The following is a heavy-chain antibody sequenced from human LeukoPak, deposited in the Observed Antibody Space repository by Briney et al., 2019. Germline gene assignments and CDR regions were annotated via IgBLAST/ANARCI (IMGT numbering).Heavy chain of an antibody. D-gene: IGHD5-18*01. J-gene: IGHJ5*02. V-gene: IGHV1-2*06. Sequence: ASVKVSCKASGYTFTGYYMHWVRQAPGQGLEWMGRINPNSGGTNYAQKFQGRVTMTRDTSISTAYMELSRLRSEDTAVYYCARDGGYSYGLNWFDPWGQGTLVTVSS. CDR2: INPNSGGT. CDR1: GYTFTGYY. CDR3: ARDGGYSYGLNWFDP.